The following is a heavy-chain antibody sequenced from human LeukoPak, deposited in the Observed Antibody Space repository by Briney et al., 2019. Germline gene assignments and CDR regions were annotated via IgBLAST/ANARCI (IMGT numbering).Heavy chain of an antibody. Sequence: TLSLTCTVSGGSVSSGGYYWSWIRQCPGKGLAWMGYMSYSGTTYYNPSLKSRVIISVDTSKNQFSLRLSSVTAADTAVYYCARHYDLYYYTDVWGKGTTVTVSS. CDR1: GGSVSSGGYY. J-gene: IGHJ6*03. V-gene: IGHV4-31*03. D-gene: IGHD3-22*01. CDR2: MSYSGTT. CDR3: ARHYDLYYYTDV.